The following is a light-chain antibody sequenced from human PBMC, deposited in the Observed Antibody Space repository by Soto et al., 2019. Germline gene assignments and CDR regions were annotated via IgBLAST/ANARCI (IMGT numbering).Light chain of an antibody. J-gene: IGKJ1*01. V-gene: IGKV3-15*01. CDR3: QQYNNWPPVA. CDR1: QSVSSN. Sequence: EIVMTQSPATLSVSPGERATLSCRASQSVSSNLAWYQQKPGQAPRLLIYGASTRATGIPARFSGSGSGTEITLTISSLQSEDFPVYYCQQYNNWPPVAFGQGTQVEIK. CDR2: GAS.